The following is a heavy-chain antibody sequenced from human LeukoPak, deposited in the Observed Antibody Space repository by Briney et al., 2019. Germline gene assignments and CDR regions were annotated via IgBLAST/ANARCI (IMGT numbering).Heavy chain of an antibody. J-gene: IGHJ6*03. D-gene: IGHD3-22*01. V-gene: IGHV3-23*01. CDR2: ISGSGGST. CDR1: GFTFSSYG. Sequence: GGTLRLSCAASGFTFSSYGMSWVRQAPGKGLEWVSAISGSGGSTYYADSVKGRFTISRDNSKNTLYLQMNSLRAEDTAVYYCARIGDDSSGYYYYYYYMDVWGKGTTVTVSS. CDR3: ARIGDDSSGYYYYYYYMDV.